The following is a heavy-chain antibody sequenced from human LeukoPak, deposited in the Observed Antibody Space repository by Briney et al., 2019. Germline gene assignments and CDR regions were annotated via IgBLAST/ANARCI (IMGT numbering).Heavy chain of an antibody. Sequence: GGSLRLSCAASGLTFSSYSMNWVRQAPGKGLEWVSYISSGSSTIYYADSVKGRFTISRDNAKNSLYLQMNSLRAEDTAVYYCARGYYLSGLDYWGQGTLVTVSS. CDR1: GLTFSSYS. V-gene: IGHV3-48*04. J-gene: IGHJ4*02. CDR3: ARGYYLSGLDY. CDR2: ISSGSSTI. D-gene: IGHD2-21*01.